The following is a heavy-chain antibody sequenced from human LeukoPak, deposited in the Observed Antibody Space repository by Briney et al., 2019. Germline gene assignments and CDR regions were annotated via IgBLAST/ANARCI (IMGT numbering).Heavy chain of an antibody. CDR3: ARRRYSSSWYIWFDP. Sequence: SETLSLTCTVSGYSISSGYYWGWIRQPPGKGLEWIGSIYHSGSTYYNPSLKSRVTISVDTSKNQSSLKLSSVTAADTAVYYCARRRYSSSWYIWFDPWGQGTLVTVSS. V-gene: IGHV4-38-2*02. J-gene: IGHJ5*02. D-gene: IGHD6-13*01. CDR2: IYHSGST. CDR1: GYSISSGYY.